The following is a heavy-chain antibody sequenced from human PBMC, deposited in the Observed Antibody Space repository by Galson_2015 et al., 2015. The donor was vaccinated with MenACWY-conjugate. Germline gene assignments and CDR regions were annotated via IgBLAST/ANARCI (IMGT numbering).Heavy chain of an antibody. J-gene: IGHJ6*02. V-gene: IGHV5-51*01. CDR3: ARHHPGGRGMDV. CDR2: ISPGDSNT. CDR1: GYTFTTYW. D-gene: IGHD1-26*01. Sequence: QSGAEVKKPGESLKISCKATGYTFTTYWIGWVRQMPGKGLEWMGLISPGDSNTRYSPSFQGQVTLSADKSITTAYLQWSSLKASDTAMYYCARHHPGGRGMDVWGQGTTVTVSS.